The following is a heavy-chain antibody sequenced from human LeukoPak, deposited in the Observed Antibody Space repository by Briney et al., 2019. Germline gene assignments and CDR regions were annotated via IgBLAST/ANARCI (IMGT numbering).Heavy chain of an antibody. V-gene: IGHV3-11*01. CDR3: ASGMLSYDFWSGYYYGMDV. CDR2: ISNSGSTI. Sequence: PGGSLRLSCAASGFTFSDYYMSWIRQAPGKGLEWVSYISNSGSTIYYADSVKGRFTISRDNAKNSLYLQMNSLRAEDTAVYYCASGMLSYDFWSGYYYGMDVWGQGTTVTVSS. D-gene: IGHD3-3*01. CDR1: GFTFSDYY. J-gene: IGHJ6*02.